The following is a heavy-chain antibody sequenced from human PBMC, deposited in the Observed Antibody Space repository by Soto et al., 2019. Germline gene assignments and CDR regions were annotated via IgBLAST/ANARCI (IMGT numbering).Heavy chain of an antibody. CDR1: GFTFDDYA. J-gene: IGHJ4*02. CDR2: ISWNSGSI. D-gene: IGHD6-19*01. CDR3: AKVAVAGSLRWYFDY. Sequence: GGSLRLSCAASGFTFDDYAMHWVRQAPGKGLEWVSGISWNSGSIGYADSVKGRFTISRDNAKNSLYLQMNSLRAEDTALYYCAKVAVAGSLRWYFDYWGQGTLVTVSS. V-gene: IGHV3-9*01.